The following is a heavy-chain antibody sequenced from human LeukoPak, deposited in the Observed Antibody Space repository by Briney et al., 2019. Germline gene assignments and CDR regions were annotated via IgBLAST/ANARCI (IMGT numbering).Heavy chain of an antibody. D-gene: IGHD3-3*01. Sequence: GGSLRLSCAASGFTFSSYAMSWVRQAPGKGLEWVSAISGSGGSTYYADSVKGRFTISRDNSKNTLYLQMNSLRAEGTAVYYCAKDPYYDFWSGPPYYFDYWGQGTLVTVSS. V-gene: IGHV3-23*01. J-gene: IGHJ4*02. CDR3: AKDPYYDFWSGPPYYFDY. CDR2: ISGSGGST. CDR1: GFTFSSYA.